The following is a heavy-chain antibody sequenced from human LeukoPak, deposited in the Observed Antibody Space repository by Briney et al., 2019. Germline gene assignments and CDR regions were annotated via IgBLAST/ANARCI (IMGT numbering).Heavy chain of an antibody. D-gene: IGHD5-18*01. V-gene: IGHV4-34*01. J-gene: IGHJ5*02. CDR3: ALRWIQLWYENWFDP. CDR2: INHSGST. CDR1: GGSFSGYY. Sequence: ASETLSLTCAVYGGSFSGYYWNWIRQPPGKGLEWIGEINHSGSTNYNPSLKSRVTISVDTSKNQFSLKLSSVTAADTAVYYCALRWIQLWYENWFDPWGQGTLVTVSS.